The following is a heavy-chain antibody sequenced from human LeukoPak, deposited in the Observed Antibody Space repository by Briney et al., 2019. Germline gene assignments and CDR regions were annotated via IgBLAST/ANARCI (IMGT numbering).Heavy chain of an antibody. V-gene: IGHV4-39*07. CDR1: GGSISSISSNNYH. D-gene: IGHD1-26*01. Sequence: SETLSLTCIVSGGSISSISSNNYHWGWIRQPPGKGLEWIGSIYYSGSTYYNPSLKSRVTISVDTSKNQFSLKLSSVTAADTAVYYCARGEGGSYPFDYWGQGTLVTVSS. CDR2: IYYSGST. CDR3: ARGEGGSYPFDY. J-gene: IGHJ4*02.